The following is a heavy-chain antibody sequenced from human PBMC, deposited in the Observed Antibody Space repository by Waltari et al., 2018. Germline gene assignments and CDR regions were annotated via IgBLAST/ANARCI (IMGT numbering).Heavy chain of an antibody. CDR2: ANGRRTT. CDR3: ATQSVLTSFGSAHPTWFDS. D-gene: IGHD3-9*01. Sequence: HLQLQESGPGLVKPSGTLSLTCSVSGGSINSTAFYWGWIRQPPGKGLEWIATANGRRTTYFNPSLRGRVTISIDTSKRQFSLKRTSVTAADTAVYYCATQSVLTSFGSAHPTWFDSWGQGTPVTVSS. V-gene: IGHV4-39*01. CDR1: GGSINSTAFY. J-gene: IGHJ5*01.